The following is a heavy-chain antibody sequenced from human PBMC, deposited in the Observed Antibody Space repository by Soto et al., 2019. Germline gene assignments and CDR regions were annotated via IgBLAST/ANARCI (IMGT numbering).Heavy chain of an antibody. CDR3: ASSGGPYGGQLGY. D-gene: IGHD3-10*01. Sequence: LRLSCAASGFTVSSNYMSWVRQAPGKGLEWASVIYSGGSTYYADSVKGRFTISRDNSKNTLYLQMNSLRAEDTAVYYCASSGGPYGGQLGYWGQGTLVTVSS. V-gene: IGHV3-53*01. CDR2: IYSGGST. CDR1: GFTVSSNY. J-gene: IGHJ4*02.